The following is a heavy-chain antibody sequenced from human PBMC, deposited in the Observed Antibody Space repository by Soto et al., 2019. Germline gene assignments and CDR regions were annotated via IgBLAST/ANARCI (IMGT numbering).Heavy chain of an antibody. D-gene: IGHD6-19*01. V-gene: IGHV4-39*01. CDR1: GCSINSSSYF. CDR2: IYYSGST. Sequence: SETLSLTGIVSGCSINSSSYFWVWVRQPPGKGLEWIGSIYYSGSTYYNPSLRSRVTISVDTSKNQFSLKLSSVTAADTAVFYCARHYSSGSRNWFDPWGQGTLVTVSS. CDR3: ARHYSSGSRNWFDP. J-gene: IGHJ5*02.